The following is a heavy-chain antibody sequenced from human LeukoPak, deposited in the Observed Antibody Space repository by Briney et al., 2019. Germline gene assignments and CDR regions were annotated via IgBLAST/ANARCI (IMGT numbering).Heavy chain of an antibody. Sequence: SQTLSLTCTVSGASVSSGNYYWGWIRQPAGKRLELIGRIYTSGYTDFNPSLKSRVTISVDKSKNQFSLRLNSVTAADTAVYYCAGMIGYFDYWGQGIVVTVSS. CDR3: AGMIGYFDY. CDR1: GASVSSGNYY. J-gene: IGHJ4*02. CDR2: IYTSGYT. D-gene: IGHD3-16*01. V-gene: IGHV4-61*02.